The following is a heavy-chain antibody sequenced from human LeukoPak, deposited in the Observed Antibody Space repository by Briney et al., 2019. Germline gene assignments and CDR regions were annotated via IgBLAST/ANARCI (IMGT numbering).Heavy chain of an antibody. D-gene: IGHD6-13*01. CDR1: GHTFTSYG. Sequence: ASVKVSCKASGHTFTSYGISWVRQAPGQGLEWMGWISAYNGNTNYAQKLLGRVTMTTDTSTSTAYMELRSLRSDDTAVYYCARDLTLTAAGGYWGQGTLVTVSS. CDR3: ARDLTLTAAGGY. CDR2: ISAYNGNT. J-gene: IGHJ4*02. V-gene: IGHV1-18*01.